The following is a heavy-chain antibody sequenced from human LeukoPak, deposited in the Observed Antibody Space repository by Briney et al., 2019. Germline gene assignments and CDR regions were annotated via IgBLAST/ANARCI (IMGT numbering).Heavy chain of an antibody. V-gene: IGHV3-23*01. D-gene: IGHD2-2*01. Sequence: GGSLRLSCAASGFTFSSYAMSWVRQAPGKGLEWVSAISGSGGSTNYADSVKGRFTISRDNSKNTLYLQMNSLRAEDTAVYYCAKPASSEYYYYGMAVWGQGNTVTVSS. J-gene: IGHJ6*02. CDR1: GFTFSSYA. CDR2: ISGSGGST. CDR3: AKPASSEYYYYGMAV.